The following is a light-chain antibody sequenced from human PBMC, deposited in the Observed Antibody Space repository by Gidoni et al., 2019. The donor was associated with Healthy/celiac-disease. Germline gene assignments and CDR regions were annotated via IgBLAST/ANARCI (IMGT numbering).Light chain of an antibody. CDR1: QSVSSY. CDR3: QQRSNWLT. CDR2: DAY. Sequence: EIVLTQSPATLSLSPGERATLSCRASQSVSSYLAWYQQKPGQAPRLLIYDAYNRATGIPARFSGSGSGTDFTLTISSLEPEDFAVYYWQQRSNWLTFXGXTKVEIK. J-gene: IGKJ4*01. V-gene: IGKV3-11*01.